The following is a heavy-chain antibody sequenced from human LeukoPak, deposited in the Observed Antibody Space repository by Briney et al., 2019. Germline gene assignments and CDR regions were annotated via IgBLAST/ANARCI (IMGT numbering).Heavy chain of an antibody. J-gene: IGHJ4*02. D-gene: IGHD2-21*01. CDR2: ISDSGNT. CDR1: GFTFSSYA. Sequence: GGSLRLSCAASGFTFSSYAMHWVRQAPGKGLEWVSAISDSGNTYHADSVKGRFTISRDSSKNTLFLQMNRLRPEDAAVYYCAKAPVTTCRGAYCYPFDYWGQGTLVTVSS. CDR3: AKAPVTTCRGAYCYPFDY. V-gene: IGHV3-23*01.